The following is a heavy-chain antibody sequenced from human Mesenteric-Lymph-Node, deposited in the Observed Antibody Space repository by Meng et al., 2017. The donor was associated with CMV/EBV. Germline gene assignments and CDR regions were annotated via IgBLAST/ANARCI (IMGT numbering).Heavy chain of an antibody. CDR3: ARSMTAAYDI. Sequence: GESLKISCAASGFTVSSNYMSWVRQAPGKGLEWVSVIYSGGSTYYADSVKGRFTISRDNSKNTLYLQMNSLRAEDTAVYYCARSMTAAYDIWGQGTMVTVSS. D-gene: IGHD2-21*02. V-gene: IGHV3-53*01. CDR1: GFTVSSNY. J-gene: IGHJ3*02. CDR2: IYSGGST.